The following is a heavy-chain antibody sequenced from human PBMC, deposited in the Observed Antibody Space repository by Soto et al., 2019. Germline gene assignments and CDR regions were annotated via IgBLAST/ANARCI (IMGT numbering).Heavy chain of an antibody. J-gene: IGHJ4*02. CDR2: ISGSGGST. CDR3: AKDKGWELLLYYFDY. CDR1: GFTFSSYA. V-gene: IGHV3-23*01. Sequence: EVQLLESGGGLVQPGGSLRLSCAASGFTFSSYAMSWVRQAPGKGLEWVSAISGSGGSTYYADSVKGRFTISRNNSKNTLYLQMNSLRAEDTAVYYCAKDKGWELLLYYFDYWGQGTLVTVSS. D-gene: IGHD1-26*01.